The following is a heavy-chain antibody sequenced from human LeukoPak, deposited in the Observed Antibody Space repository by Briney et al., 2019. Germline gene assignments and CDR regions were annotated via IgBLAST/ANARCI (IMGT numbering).Heavy chain of an antibody. J-gene: IGHJ4*02. CDR1: GYTFTGYY. CDR3: ARGVQQLEELYYFDY. D-gene: IGHD6-13*01. CDR2: INPNSGGT. V-gene: IGHV1-2*02. Sequence: ASVKVSCKASGYTFTGYYMHWVRQAPGQGLEWMGWINPNSGGTNHAQKFQGRVTMTRDTSISTAYMELSRLRSDDTAVYYCARGVQQLEELYYFDYWGQGTLVTVSS.